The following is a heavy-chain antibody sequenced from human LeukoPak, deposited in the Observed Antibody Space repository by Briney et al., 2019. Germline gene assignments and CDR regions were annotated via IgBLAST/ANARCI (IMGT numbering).Heavy chain of an antibody. CDR3: ARAPDVGVAAARKQGLYYGMDV. D-gene: IGHD6-13*01. Sequence: PGGSLRLSCTASGITVSSYAMSWVRQAPGKGLEWVSTISGSGIRTFYYADSVRGRFTISRDNSKNTLYLQMNSLRVEDTAVYYCARAPDVGVAAARKQGLYYGMDVWGQGTTVTVSS. J-gene: IGHJ6*02. CDR2: ISGSGIRT. V-gene: IGHV3-23*01. CDR1: GITVSSYA.